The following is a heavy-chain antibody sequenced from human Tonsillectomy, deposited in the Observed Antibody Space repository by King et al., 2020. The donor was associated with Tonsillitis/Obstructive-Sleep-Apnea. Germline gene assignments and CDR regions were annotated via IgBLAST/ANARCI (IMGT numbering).Heavy chain of an antibody. Sequence: VQLVESGGGLVQPGGSLRLSCEASVFTLSNAWMTWVRPAPGKGLEGVGRIKSKTDGGTAYYAAPVKGRFTISRDDSKNTLHLQMNSLKTEDTAVYYCARMGLGTFDYWGQGTLVTVSS. D-gene: IGHD2-8*01. CDR2: IKSKTDGGTA. CDR3: ARMGLGTFDY. J-gene: IGHJ4*02. CDR1: VFTLSNAW. V-gene: IGHV3-15*01.